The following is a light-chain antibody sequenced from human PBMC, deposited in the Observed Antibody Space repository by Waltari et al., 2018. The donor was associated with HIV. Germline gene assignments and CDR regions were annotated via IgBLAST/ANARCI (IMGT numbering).Light chain of an antibody. CDR1: VLAKTY. V-gene: IGLV3-27*01. Sequence: SYELTQPSSVSVSPGQTARITCSGDVLAKTYARWFQQKPGQAPVRGIYKDRERHSGIPERCCGSSAGTTVTLTISGGQVEDEADYCGDGAADNNLGVLGGGTKLTV. CDR3: DGAADNNLGV. J-gene: IGLJ2*01. CDR2: KDR.